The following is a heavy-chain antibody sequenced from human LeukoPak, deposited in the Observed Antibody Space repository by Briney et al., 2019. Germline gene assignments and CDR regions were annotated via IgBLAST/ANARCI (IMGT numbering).Heavy chain of an antibody. D-gene: IGHD6-19*01. Sequence: GGSLRLSCAASGFTFSSYGMHWVRQAPGKGLEWVAFIRYDGSNKYYADSVKGRFTISRDNSKNTLYLQMNSLRAEDTAVYYCAKTLRSSGPVAFDYWGQGTLVTVSS. CDR3: AKTLRSSGPVAFDY. CDR1: GFTFSSYG. V-gene: IGHV3-30*02. J-gene: IGHJ4*02. CDR2: IRYDGSNK.